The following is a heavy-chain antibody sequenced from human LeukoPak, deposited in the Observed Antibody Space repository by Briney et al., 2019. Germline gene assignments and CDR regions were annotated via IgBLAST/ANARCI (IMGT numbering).Heavy chain of an antibody. CDR3: AKSVGIAAALPDY. V-gene: IGHV3-23*01. CDR1: GFTFSSYG. D-gene: IGHD6-13*01. Sequence: PGGSLRLSCAASGFTFSSYGMHWVRQAPGKGLEWVSAISGSGGSTYYADSAKGRFTISRDNSKNTLYLQMNSLRAEDTAVYYCAKSVGIAAALPDYWGQGTLVTVSS. CDR2: ISGSGGST. J-gene: IGHJ4*02.